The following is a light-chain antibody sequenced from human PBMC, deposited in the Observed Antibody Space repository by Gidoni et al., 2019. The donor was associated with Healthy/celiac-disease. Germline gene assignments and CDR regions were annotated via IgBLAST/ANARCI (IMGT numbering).Light chain of an antibody. Sequence: ELVLTPPPGTLSLSPGERATLSCRASQSVSSSYLAWYQQKPGQAPRLLIYGASSRATGIPDRFSGSGSGTDFTLTISRLEPEDVAVYYCQQYGSSRLTFGGGTKVEIK. J-gene: IGKJ4*02. CDR1: QSVSSSY. CDR3: QQYGSSRLT. CDR2: GAS. V-gene: IGKV3-20*01.